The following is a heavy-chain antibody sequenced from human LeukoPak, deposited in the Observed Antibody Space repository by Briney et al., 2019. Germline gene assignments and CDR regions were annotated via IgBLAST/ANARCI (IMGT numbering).Heavy chain of an antibody. Sequence: PSETLSLTCTVSGGSVGGGNYYCSWIRQSPGKGLEWIGYIHYSGSTVYNPSLKSRVTMSIDTSKNQFSLNLSSATAADTAVYYCTRTGSTGGYWGQGTLVTVSS. CDR1: GGSVGGGNYY. J-gene: IGHJ4*02. V-gene: IGHV4-61*01. D-gene: IGHD1-7*01. CDR3: TRTGSTGGY. CDR2: IHYSGST.